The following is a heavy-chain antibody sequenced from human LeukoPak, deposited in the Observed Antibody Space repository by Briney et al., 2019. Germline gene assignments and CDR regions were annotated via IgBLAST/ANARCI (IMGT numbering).Heavy chain of an antibody. CDR3: ARREVYYYDSSGYYSTYNHFDY. V-gene: IGHV4-34*01. D-gene: IGHD3-22*01. CDR1: GGSFSGYY. CDR2: INHSGST. J-gene: IGHJ4*02. Sequence: SETLSLTCAVYGGSFSGYYWSWIRQPPGKGLEWIGEINHSGSTNYNPSLKSRVTISVDTSKNQFSLKLSSVTAADTAVYYCARREVYYYDSSGYYSTYNHFDYWGQGTLVTVSS.